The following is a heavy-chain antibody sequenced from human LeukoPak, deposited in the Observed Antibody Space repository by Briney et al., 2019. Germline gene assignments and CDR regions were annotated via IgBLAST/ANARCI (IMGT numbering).Heavy chain of an antibody. CDR3: ARDGYGSGSYGWFDP. D-gene: IGHD3-10*01. Sequence: SETLSLTCSVSGASITSSYWSWIRQTPGKGLEWIGNIYSGGTNYNPSFESRVTVSLDTSKNQFSLRLTSVTAADTALYYCARDGYGSGSYGWFDPWGQGTLVTVSS. CDR1: GASITSSY. J-gene: IGHJ5*02. V-gene: IGHV4-59*01. CDR2: IYSGGT.